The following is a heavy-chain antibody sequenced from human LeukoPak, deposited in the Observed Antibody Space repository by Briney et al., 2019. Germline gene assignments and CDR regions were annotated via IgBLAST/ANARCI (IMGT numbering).Heavy chain of an antibody. CDR3: ATDRDYYDSSGYYSNWFDP. CDR2: INPNSGGT. D-gene: IGHD3-22*01. J-gene: IGHJ5*02. V-gene: IGHV1-2*06. CDR1: GYTFTGYY. Sequence: ASVKVSCKASGYTFTGYYMHWVRQAPGQGLEWMGRINPNSGGTNYAQKFQGRVTMTRDPSLSTAYMELSRLRSDDTAVYYCATDRDYYDSSGYYSNWFDPWGQGTLVTVSS.